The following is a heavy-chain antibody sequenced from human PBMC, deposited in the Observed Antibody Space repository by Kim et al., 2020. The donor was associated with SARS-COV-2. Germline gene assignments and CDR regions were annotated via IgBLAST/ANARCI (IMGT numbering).Heavy chain of an antibody. Sequence: GGSLRLSCAASGFTFSSNAMSWVRQAPGRGLEWVSAISDIGGSTYYADSVKGRFTISRDNSKNTLYLQMNSLGAEDTAVYHCARVPSSQGYWGQGTLVTVSS. CDR3: ARVPSSQGY. D-gene: IGHD6-13*01. CDR1: GFTFSSNA. J-gene: IGHJ4*02. CDR2: ISDIGGST. V-gene: IGHV3-23*01.